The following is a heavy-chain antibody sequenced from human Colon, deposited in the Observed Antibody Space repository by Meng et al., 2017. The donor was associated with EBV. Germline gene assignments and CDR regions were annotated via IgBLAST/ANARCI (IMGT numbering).Heavy chain of an antibody. D-gene: IGHD6-19*01. CDR1: GGSFRGYY. V-gene: IGHV4-34*01. Sequence: QVQTQQWGAGLLMPSXXPSLSCAVYGGSFRGYYWTWIRQPPGKGLEWVAEINYSGNTNYSPSLKSRVTISIDTSKNQFSLKLSSVTAADTAIDYCARRLAALDYWGQGTLVTVSS. CDR3: ARRLAALDY. CDR2: INYSGNT. J-gene: IGHJ4*02.